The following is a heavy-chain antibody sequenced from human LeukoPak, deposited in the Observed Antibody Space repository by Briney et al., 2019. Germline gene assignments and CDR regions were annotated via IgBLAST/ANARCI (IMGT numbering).Heavy chain of an antibody. CDR2: ISSSSSYI. D-gene: IGHD6-19*01. J-gene: IGHJ4*02. CDR3: AIDRYSSGWYTFDY. V-gene: IGHV3-21*01. CDR1: GFTFSNFG. Sequence: GGSLRPSCAASGFTFSNFGINWVRQAPGKGLEWVSSISSSSSYISYADSVKGRFTISRDNAKNSLDLQMNSLRAEDTAVYYCAIDRYSSGWYTFDYWGQGTLVTVSS.